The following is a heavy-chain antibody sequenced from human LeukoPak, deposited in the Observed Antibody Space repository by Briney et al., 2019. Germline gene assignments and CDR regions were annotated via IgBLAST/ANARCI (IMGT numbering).Heavy chain of an antibody. Sequence: SETLSLTCAVDGGSFSGYYWSWIRQPPGKGLEWIGEINHSGSTNYNPSLKSRVTISVDTSKNQFSLKLSSVTAADTAVYYCASEARTGAFDIWGQGTMVTVSS. CDR1: GGSFSGYY. D-gene: IGHD1-14*01. CDR3: ASEARTGAFDI. CDR2: INHSGST. J-gene: IGHJ3*02. V-gene: IGHV4-34*01.